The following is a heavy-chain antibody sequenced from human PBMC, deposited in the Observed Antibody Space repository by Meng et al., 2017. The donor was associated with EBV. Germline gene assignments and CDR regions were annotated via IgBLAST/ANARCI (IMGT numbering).Heavy chain of an antibody. V-gene: IGHV4-39*01. CDR3: ARHRDRQDYGDYMVFYYFDY. D-gene: IGHD4-17*01. J-gene: IGHJ4*02. CDR2: IYYSGTT. CDR1: AGSISSSSCY. Sequence: QLQLQESGPGLVKPSEXLSLTCTVSAGSISSSSCYWGWIRQPPGKGLEWIGSIYYSGTTYYSPSLKSRVTISVDTSKNQFSLKLSSVTAADTAVYYCARHRDRQDYGDYMVFYYFDYWGQGTLVTVSS.